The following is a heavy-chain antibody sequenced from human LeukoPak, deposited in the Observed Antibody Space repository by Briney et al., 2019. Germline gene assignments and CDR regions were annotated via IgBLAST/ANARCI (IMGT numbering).Heavy chain of an antibody. Sequence: ETLSLTCTVSGGSISSSSYYWGWIRQPPGKGLEWIGSIYYSGSTYYNPSLKSRVTISVDKSNNQFSLKLSSVTAADTAVYYCARDVGARLPGYWGQGTLVTVSS. V-gene: IGHV4-39*07. CDR2: IYYSGST. J-gene: IGHJ4*02. CDR3: ARDVGARLPGY. CDR1: GGSISSSSYY. D-gene: IGHD6-6*01.